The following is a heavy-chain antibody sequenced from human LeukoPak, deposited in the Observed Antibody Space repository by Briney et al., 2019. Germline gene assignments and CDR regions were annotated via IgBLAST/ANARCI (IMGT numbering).Heavy chain of an antibody. CDR2: INSDGSTT. CDR1: GFTFISYW. D-gene: IGHD5-24*01. Sequence: PGGSLRLFCAASGFTFISYWMHWVRQAPGKGLVWVSRINSDGSTTTYADSVEGRFTISRDNAKNTLYLQMNSLRAEDTAVYHCARDGYNLDTFDIWGQGTMVTVSS. V-gene: IGHV3-74*01. J-gene: IGHJ3*02. CDR3: ARDGYNLDTFDI.